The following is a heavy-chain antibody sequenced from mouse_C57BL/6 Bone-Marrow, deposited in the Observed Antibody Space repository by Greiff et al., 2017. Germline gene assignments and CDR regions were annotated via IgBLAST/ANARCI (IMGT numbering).Heavy chain of an antibody. V-gene: IGHV1-4*01. CDR3: ARGDYYGSSGGRDY. D-gene: IGHD1-1*01. J-gene: IGHJ2*01. CDR2: INPSSGYT. CDR1: GYTFTSYT. Sequence: QVQLQQSGAELARPGASVKMSCKASGYTFTSYTMHWVKQRPGQGLEWIGYINPSSGYTKYNQKFKDKATLTADKSSSTAYMQLSSLTSEDSAVYYCARGDYYGSSGGRDYWGQGTTLTVSS.